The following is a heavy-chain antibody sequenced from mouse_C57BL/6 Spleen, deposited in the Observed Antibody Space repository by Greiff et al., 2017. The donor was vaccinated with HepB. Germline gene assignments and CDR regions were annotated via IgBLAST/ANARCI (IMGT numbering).Heavy chain of an antibody. CDR3: ARYDYDVGFAY. J-gene: IGHJ3*01. V-gene: IGHV1-69*01. CDR1: GYTFTSYW. Sequence: QVHVKQPGAELVMPGASVKLSCKASGYTFTSYWMHWVKQRPGQGLEWIGEIDPSDSYTNYNQKFKGKSTLTVDKSSSTAYMQLSSLTSEDSAVYYCARYDYDVGFAYWGQGTLVTVSA. CDR2: IDPSDSYT. D-gene: IGHD2-4*01.